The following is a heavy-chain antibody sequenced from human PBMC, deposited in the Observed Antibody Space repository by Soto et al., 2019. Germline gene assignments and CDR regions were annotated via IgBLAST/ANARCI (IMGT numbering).Heavy chain of an antibody. Sequence: QVQLQQWGAGLLKPSETLSLTCAVYGGSFSGYYWSWIRQPPGKGLEWIGEINHSGSTNYNPSLKSRVTISVDTSMNQFSLKLSSVTAADTAVYYCARGKGSGWNDAFDIWGQGTMVTVSS. CDR3: ARGKGSGWNDAFDI. D-gene: IGHD6-19*01. CDR1: GGSFSGYY. V-gene: IGHV4-34*01. J-gene: IGHJ3*02. CDR2: INHSGST.